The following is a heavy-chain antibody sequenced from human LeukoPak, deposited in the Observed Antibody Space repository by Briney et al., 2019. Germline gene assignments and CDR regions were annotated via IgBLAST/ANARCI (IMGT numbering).Heavy chain of an antibody. J-gene: IGHJ5*02. Sequence: SETLSLTCTVSGGSISSYYWSWIRQPAGKGLEWIGRIYTSGSTNYNPSLKSRVTMSVDTSKNRFSLKLSSVTAADTAVYYCARDCTNGVCFPGTRGWFDPWGQGTLVTVSS. CDR3: ARDCTNGVCFPGTRGWFDP. CDR1: GGSISSYY. CDR2: IYTSGST. D-gene: IGHD2-8*01. V-gene: IGHV4-4*07.